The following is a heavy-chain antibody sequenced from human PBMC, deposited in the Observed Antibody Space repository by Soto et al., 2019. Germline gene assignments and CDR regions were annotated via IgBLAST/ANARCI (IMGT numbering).Heavy chain of an antibody. CDR2: ISGSGGST. J-gene: IGHJ4*02. V-gene: IGHV3-23*01. D-gene: IGHD2-15*01. CDR3: AKDWSSGEGGYFDY. CDR1: GFTFSSYA. Sequence: PGGSLRLSCAASGFTFSSYAMSWVRQAPGKGLEWVSGISGSGGSTYYADAVKGRFTISRDNSKNTLYLQMNSLRAEDTAIYYCAKDWSSGEGGYFDYWGQGTLVTVSS.